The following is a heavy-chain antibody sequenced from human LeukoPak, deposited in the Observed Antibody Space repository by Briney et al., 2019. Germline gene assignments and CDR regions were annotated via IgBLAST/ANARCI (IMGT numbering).Heavy chain of an antibody. Sequence: SETLSLTCTVSGGSISSYYWSWIRQPPGKGLEWIGYIYYSGSTNYNPSLKSRVTISVDTSKNQFSLKLSSVTAADTAVYYCARLAWGRLDYWGQGTLVTVSS. V-gene: IGHV4-59*08. CDR1: GGSISSYY. CDR3: ARLAWGRLDY. CDR2: IYYSGST. J-gene: IGHJ4*02. D-gene: IGHD7-27*01.